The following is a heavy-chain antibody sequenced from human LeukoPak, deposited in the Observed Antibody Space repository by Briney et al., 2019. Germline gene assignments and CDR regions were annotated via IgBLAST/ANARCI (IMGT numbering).Heavy chain of an antibody. CDR3: ARHSPFKTSPRITMVRGVKRRYSWFDP. CDR1: GGSISSSSYY. CDR2: IYYSGST. V-gene: IGHV4-39*01. J-gene: IGHJ5*02. Sequence: SETLSLTCTVSGGSISSSSYYWGWIRQPPGKGLEWIGSIYYSGSTYYNPSLKSRVTISVDTSKNQFSLKLSSVTAADTAVYYCARHSPFKTSPRITMVRGVKRRYSWFDPWGQGTLVTVSS. D-gene: IGHD3-10*01.